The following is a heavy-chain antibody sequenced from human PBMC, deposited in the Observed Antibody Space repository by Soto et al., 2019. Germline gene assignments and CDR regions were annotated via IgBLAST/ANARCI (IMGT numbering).Heavy chain of an antibody. V-gene: IGHV4-31*03. J-gene: IGHJ5*02. CDR3: ARAEGYSSGWGLFDP. Sequence: QVQLQESGPGLVKPSQTLSLTCTVSGGSISSGAYFWSWIRQHPGRGLEWIGYIYYRGSTYYNPSLKSRLSISVDTSKNQFSLNLSSVTAADTAMYYCARAEGYSSGWGLFDPWGQGILVTVSS. CDR2: IYYRGST. CDR1: GGSISSGAYF. D-gene: IGHD2-15*01.